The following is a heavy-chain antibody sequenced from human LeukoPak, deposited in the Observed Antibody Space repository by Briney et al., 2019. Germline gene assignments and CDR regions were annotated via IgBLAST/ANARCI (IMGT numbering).Heavy chain of an antibody. J-gene: IGHJ6*02. Sequence: PGGSLRLSCEDSGFSFSSNWMSWLRQPPGKGLEWVANIKQDGSEKYYVDSVKGRFTISRDNAKNSLYLQMNSLRAEDTAVYYCARGGIAVAGTRPIHPYYYYGMDVWGQGTTVTVSS. CDR2: IKQDGSEK. CDR3: ARGGIAVAGTRPIHPYYYYGMDV. D-gene: IGHD6-19*01. V-gene: IGHV3-7*01. CDR1: GFSFSSNW.